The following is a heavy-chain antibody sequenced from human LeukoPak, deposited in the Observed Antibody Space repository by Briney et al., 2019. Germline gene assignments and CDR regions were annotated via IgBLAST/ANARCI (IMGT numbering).Heavy chain of an antibody. V-gene: IGHV3-43*01. CDR2: ISWHGGST. CDR3: AKYITGGNDYYYIEV. J-gene: IGHJ6*03. D-gene: IGHD1-1*01. CDR1: GFTFDDDT. Sequence: GGSLTLSCAASGFTFDDDTMRWFRQAPGGGREGVTLISWHGGSTYYVDSVKGRVTISRDTSKNSLSLQMNCLRTADTALYYCAKYITGGNDYYYIEVWGKGTTVTVSS.